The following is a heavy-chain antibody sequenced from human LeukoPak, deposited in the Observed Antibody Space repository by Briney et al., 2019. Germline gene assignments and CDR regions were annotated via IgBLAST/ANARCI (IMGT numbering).Heavy chain of an antibody. Sequence: PGGSLRLSCAASGFTFKSAWMTWVRQAPGKGLEWVANIKEDGSAKNYVGSVKGRFTISRDNAKNSLYLQLSSLRVEDTAVYYCARDIAYNTFGYWGQGTLVTVSS. D-gene: IGHD1-14*01. J-gene: IGHJ4*02. CDR2: IKEDGSAK. V-gene: IGHV3-7*01. CDR3: ARDIAYNTFGY. CDR1: GFTFKSAW.